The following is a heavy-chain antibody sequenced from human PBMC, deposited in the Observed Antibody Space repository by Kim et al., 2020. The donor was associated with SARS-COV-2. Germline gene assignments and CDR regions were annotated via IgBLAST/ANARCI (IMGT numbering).Heavy chain of an antibody. D-gene: IGHD6-19*01. Sequence: YAQKFQGRVTVTRHPSIRTSYLELSNLRSEDPSVYYCARTTSGWPNWFDVWGQGTLVTVSS. J-gene: IGHJ5*02. V-gene: IGHV1-8*01. CDR3: ARTTSGWPNWFDV.